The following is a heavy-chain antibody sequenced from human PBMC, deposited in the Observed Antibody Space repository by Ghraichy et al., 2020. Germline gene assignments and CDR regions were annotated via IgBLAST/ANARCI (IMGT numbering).Heavy chain of an antibody. CDR2: IFHSGST. Sequence: SETLSLTCTVSGGSISSNNYYWGWIRQPPGKGLEWIGSIFHSGSTYYNPFLKSRVTISVDTSKNQFSLKLTSVTAADTAVYYCARPYGGKSDYWGQGTLVTVSS. J-gene: IGHJ4*02. D-gene: IGHD4-23*01. CDR3: ARPYGGKSDY. V-gene: IGHV4-39*01. CDR1: GGSISSNNYY.